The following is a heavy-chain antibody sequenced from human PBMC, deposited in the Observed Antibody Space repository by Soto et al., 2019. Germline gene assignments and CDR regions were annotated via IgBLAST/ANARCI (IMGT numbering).Heavy chain of an antibody. CDR1: GGSFSGYY. CDR2: INHSGST. Sequence: QVQLQQWGAGLLKPSETLSLTCAVYGGSFSGYYWSWIRQPPGKGLEWIGEINHSGSTNYNPSLKSRVTISVDTSKNQCSLKLSSVTAADTAVYYCARAPCIAALSAFDIWGQGTMVTVSS. CDR3: ARAPCIAALSAFDI. D-gene: IGHD6-6*01. J-gene: IGHJ3*02. V-gene: IGHV4-34*01.